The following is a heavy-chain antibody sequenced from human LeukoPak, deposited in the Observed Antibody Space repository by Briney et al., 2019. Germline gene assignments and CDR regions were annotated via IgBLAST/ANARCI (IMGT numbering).Heavy chain of an antibody. V-gene: IGHV1-2*02. CDR2: INPNSGGT. CDR3: ARRASGWFPFDY. J-gene: IGHJ4*02. CDR1: GHTFTGYY. D-gene: IGHD6-19*01. Sequence: ASVKVSCKASGHTFTGYYMHWVRQAPGQGLEWMGWINPNSGGTNYAQKFQGRVTMTRDTSISTAYMELSRLRSDDTAVYYCARRASGWFPFDYWGQGTLVTVSS.